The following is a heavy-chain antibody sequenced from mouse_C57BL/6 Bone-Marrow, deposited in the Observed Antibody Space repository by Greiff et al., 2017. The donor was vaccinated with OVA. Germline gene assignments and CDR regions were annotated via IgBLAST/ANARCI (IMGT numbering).Heavy chain of an antibody. V-gene: IGHV5-15*01. CDR1: GFTFSDYG. CDR3: ARRNYGPSMDY. J-gene: IGHJ4*01. CDR2: ISNLAYSI. D-gene: IGHD1-2*01. Sequence: EVQLVESGGGLVQPGGSLKLSCAASGFTFSDYGMAWVRQAPRQGPEWVAFISNLAYSIYYADTVTGRFTISRENAKNTLYLEMSSLRSEDTAMYYCARRNYGPSMDYWGQGTSVTVSS.